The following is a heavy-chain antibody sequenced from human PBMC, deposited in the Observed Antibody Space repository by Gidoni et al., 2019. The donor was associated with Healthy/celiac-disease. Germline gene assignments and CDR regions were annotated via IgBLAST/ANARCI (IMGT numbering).Heavy chain of an antibody. V-gene: IGHV4-59*02. D-gene: IGHD3-10*01. J-gene: IGHJ6*02. Sequence: QVQLQESGPGLVKPSETPSLTCTVPGGSVTTYYWSWIRQPPGKRLEWIGYIYYSGSTNYNPSLKSRVTISVDTSKKQFSLKLSSVTAADTAVYYCARADILWFRELLYGGMDVWGQGTTVTVSS. CDR3: ARADILWFRELLYGGMDV. CDR2: IYYSGST. CDR1: GGSVTTYY.